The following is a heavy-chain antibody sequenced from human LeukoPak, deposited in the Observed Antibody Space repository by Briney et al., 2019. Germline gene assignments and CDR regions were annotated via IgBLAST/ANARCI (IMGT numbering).Heavy chain of an antibody. D-gene: IGHD3-22*01. CDR3: ARGATVVISDWYFDL. Sequence: SETLSLTCTVSGGSISSYYWSWIRQPPGKGLEWIGYIYYSGSTNYNPSLKSRVTISVDTSKNQFSLKLSSVTAADTAVYYCARGATVVISDWYFDLWGRGTLVTVSS. CDR1: GGSISSYY. CDR2: IYYSGST. V-gene: IGHV4-59*01. J-gene: IGHJ2*01.